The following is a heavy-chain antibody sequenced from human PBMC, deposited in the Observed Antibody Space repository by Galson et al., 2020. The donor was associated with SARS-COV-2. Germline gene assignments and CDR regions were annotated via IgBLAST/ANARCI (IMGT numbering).Heavy chain of an antibody. CDR2: LSYSGRT. Sequence: ASETLSLTCIVSGSSVTNSYYYWGWIRQPPGKGLQWLGSLSYSGRTFHNPSLKSRVTISVETTTNQFFLRLTSVTAADTAVYYCVRHPAPSVRYCNGVSCYVYWCQGSQVIVSS. CDR3: VRHPAPSVRYCNGVSCYVY. V-gene: IGHV4-39*01. CDR1: GSSVTNSYYY. J-gene: IGHJ4*02. D-gene: IGHD2-15*01.